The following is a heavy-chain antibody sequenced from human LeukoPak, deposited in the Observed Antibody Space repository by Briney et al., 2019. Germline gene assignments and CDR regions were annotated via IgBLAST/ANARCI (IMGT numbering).Heavy chain of an antibody. J-gene: IGHJ6*03. CDR3: ARDCQERYCSSTSCYAARDYYYYYMDV. CDR2: ISSNGGST. V-gene: IGHV3-64*01. D-gene: IGHD2-2*01. CDR1: GFTFSSYA. Sequence: GGSLRLSCAASGFTFSSYAMHWVRQAPGKGLEYISAISSNGGSTYYANSVKGRFTISRDNSKNTLYLQMGSLRAEDMAVYYCARDCQERYCSSTSCYAARDYYYYYMDVWGKGTTVTISS.